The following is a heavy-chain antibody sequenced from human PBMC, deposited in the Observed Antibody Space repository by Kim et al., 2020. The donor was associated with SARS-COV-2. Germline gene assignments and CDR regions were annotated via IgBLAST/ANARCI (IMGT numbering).Heavy chain of an antibody. J-gene: IGHJ4*02. CDR2: IYPGDSDT. Sequence: GDSLKISCKGSGYSFTSYWIGWVRQMPGKGLEWMGIIYPGDSDTRYSPSFQGQVTISADKSISTAYLQWSSLKASDTAMYYCHLGEMATKTLSYYFDYWGQGTLVTVSS. CDR3: HLGEMATKTLSYYFDY. V-gene: IGHV5-51*01. D-gene: IGHD5-12*01. CDR1: GYSFTSYW.